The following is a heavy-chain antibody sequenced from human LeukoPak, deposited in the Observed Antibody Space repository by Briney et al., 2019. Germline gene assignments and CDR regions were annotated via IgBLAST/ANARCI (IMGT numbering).Heavy chain of an antibody. D-gene: IGHD6-19*01. CDR1: GFTFSSYG. J-gene: IGHJ5*02. CDR2: TSYDGSKK. Sequence: RVSLRLSCAASGFTFSSYGLHWVRQAPGKGLEWVAVTSYDGSKKYYTDSVKGRFTISRDNSKNTLYLQMNSLRAEDTAVYYCAKDSGEQWLNNWFDPWGQGTLVTV. V-gene: IGHV3-30*18. CDR3: AKDSGEQWLNNWFDP.